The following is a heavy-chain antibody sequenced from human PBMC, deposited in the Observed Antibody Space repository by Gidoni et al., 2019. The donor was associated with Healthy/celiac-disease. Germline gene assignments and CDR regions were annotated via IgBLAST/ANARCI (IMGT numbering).Heavy chain of an antibody. Sequence: QVQLQESGPGLVKPSETLSLTCTVPGGPISRYYWSWIRQPTGKGLEWIGYIYYSGSTNYNPSLKRRVTISVDTSKNQFSLKLSSVTAADTAVYYCARSPGRDSSGYTYYYYYGMDVWGQGTTVTVSS. CDR3: ARSPGRDSSGYTYYYYYGMDV. CDR2: IYYSGST. V-gene: IGHV4-59*01. CDR1: GGPISRYY. J-gene: IGHJ6*02. D-gene: IGHD3-22*01.